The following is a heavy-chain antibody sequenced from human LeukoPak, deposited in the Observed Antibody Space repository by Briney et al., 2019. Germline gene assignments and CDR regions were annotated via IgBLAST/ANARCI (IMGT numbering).Heavy chain of an antibody. Sequence: SETLSLTCAVYGGSFSGYYWSWIRQPPGKGLEWIGEINHSGSTNYNPSLKSRVTISVDTSKNQFSLKLSSVTAADTAVYYCGASGLYIVVVVASSLYFDYWGQGTLVTVSS. D-gene: IGHD2-15*01. V-gene: IGHV4-34*01. CDR2: INHSGST. CDR3: GASGLYIVVVVASSLYFDY. CDR1: GGSFSGYY. J-gene: IGHJ4*02.